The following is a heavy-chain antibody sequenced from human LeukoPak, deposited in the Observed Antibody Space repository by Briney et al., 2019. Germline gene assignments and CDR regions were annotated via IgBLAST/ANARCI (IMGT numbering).Heavy chain of an antibody. CDR2: IHNNDNT. J-gene: IGHJ4*02. CDR1: GYSIKSVFF. D-gene: IGHD6-19*01. V-gene: IGHV4-38-2*02. Sequence: PSQTLSLTCSVSGYSIKSVFFWGWIRPPPGKGLEWVGSIHNNDNTHYNPSLKSRVTIYVDTSKNQCSLSMRSVTAADSAVYYCATGGNIAVAGVLHWGQGTLVTVSS. CDR3: ATGGNIAVAGVLH.